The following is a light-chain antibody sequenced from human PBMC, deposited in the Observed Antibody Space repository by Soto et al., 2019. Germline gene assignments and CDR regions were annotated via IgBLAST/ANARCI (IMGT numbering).Light chain of an antibody. CDR3: QQRSNWPST. CDR1: QSVSSY. V-gene: IGKV3-11*01. Sequence: EIVLTQSAETVSLSPRERATLSFRSNQSVSSYLASYQQKAGQAPTLLIYDASNRSTGIPARCSGSGSGTDFTLTIRIFEPADFAVYYCQQRSNWPSTFGQATRLAI. J-gene: IGKJ5*01. CDR2: DAS.